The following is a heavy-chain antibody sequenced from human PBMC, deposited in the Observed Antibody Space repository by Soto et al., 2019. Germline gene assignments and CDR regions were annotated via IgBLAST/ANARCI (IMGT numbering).Heavy chain of an antibody. CDR2: IYYSGST. CDR1: GGSVSSGSHY. V-gene: IGHV4-61*01. J-gene: IGHJ5*02. CDR3: ARDRWFDP. Sequence: PSETLSLTCTVSGGSVSSGSHYWSWIRQPPGKGLEWIGYIYYSGSTNYNPSLKSRFTISADTSKNQFSLKLSSVTAADTAVYYCARDRWFDPWGQGTLVTVSS.